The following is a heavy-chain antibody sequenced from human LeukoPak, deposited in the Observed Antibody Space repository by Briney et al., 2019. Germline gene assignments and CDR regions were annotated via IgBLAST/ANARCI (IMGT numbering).Heavy chain of an antibody. D-gene: IGHD6-19*01. Sequence: ASVKVSCKASGYTFTGYYMHWVRQAPGQGLEWMGWINPNSGGTNYAQKFQGRVTMTRDTSISTAYMELSRLRPDDTAVYYCARGDSGYSSGWYKGYWGQGTLVTVSS. V-gene: IGHV1-2*02. CDR1: GYTFTGYY. CDR2: INPNSGGT. J-gene: IGHJ4*02. CDR3: ARGDSGYSSGWYKGY.